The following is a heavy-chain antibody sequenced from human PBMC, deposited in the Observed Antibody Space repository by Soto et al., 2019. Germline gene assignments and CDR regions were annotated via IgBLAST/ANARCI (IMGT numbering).Heavy chain of an antibody. D-gene: IGHD1-26*01. CDR3: ARQTVSILRQGGFDY. CDR2: IYYSGST. V-gene: IGHV4-39*01. J-gene: IGHJ4*02. CDR1: GDSIPSSRYY. Sequence: QLQLQEPGPGVLKPSETLSLTCSVSGDSIPSSRYYWGWIRQSPQTGLVWIGSIYYSGSTFYNPSLKSRVTVSVDTSKNQSSLKFASVGSADASLYFCARQTVSILRQGGFDYWGQGTLVTVSS.